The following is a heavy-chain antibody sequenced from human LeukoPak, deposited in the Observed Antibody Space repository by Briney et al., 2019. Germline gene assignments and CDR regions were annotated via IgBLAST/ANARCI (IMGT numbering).Heavy chain of an antibody. D-gene: IGHD6-13*01. J-gene: IGHJ4*02. V-gene: IGHV4-38-2*01. CDR1: GFTFSSYA. Sequence: GSLRLSCAASGFTFSSYAMSWIRQPPGKGLEWIGTIFRIGSTYQNPSLKSRVTIAVDTSKNQFSLKLSSVTAADTALYYCARVIDVAAAGYFDSWGQGTQVTVSS. CDR2: IFRIGST. CDR3: ARVIDVAAAGYFDS.